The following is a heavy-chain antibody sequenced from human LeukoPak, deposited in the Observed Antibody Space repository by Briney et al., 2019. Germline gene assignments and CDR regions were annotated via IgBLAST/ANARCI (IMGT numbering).Heavy chain of an antibody. CDR3: ARGIRAYYYDSSGYYYYYYYMDV. J-gene: IGHJ6*03. D-gene: IGHD3-22*01. Sequence: SETLSLTCAVSGGSISSGAYSWSWIRQPPGKGLEWIGYIYYSGNTYYNPSLKSRVTISVDTSKNQFSLKLSSVTAADTAVYYCARGIRAYYYDSSGYYYYYYYMDVWGKGTTVTVSS. V-gene: IGHV4-30-4*07. CDR2: IYYSGNT. CDR1: GGSISSGAYS.